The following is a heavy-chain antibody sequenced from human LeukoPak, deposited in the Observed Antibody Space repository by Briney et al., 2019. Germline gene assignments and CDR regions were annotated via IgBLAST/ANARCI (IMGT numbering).Heavy chain of an antibody. J-gene: IGHJ4*02. CDR3: AREVMDNLRFDY. D-gene: IGHD1-14*01. V-gene: IGHV1-46*01. CDR2: INPSGGDT. CDR1: GYTFTSYY. Sequence: ASVKVSCKASGYTFTSYYMHWVRQAPGQGLEWMGIINPSGGDTSYAQKFQGRLTMTRDTSTNTVYMELTSLRSEDTAGYYCAREVMDNLRFDYWGQGTLVTVSS.